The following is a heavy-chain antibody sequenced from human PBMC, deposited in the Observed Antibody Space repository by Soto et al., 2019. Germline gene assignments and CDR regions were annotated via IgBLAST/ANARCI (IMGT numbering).Heavy chain of an antibody. D-gene: IGHD4-17*01. V-gene: IGHV4-59*01. CDR1: GHSISSYY. CDR2: IYYSGST. J-gene: IGHJ6*03. Sequence: SETLSLTCTVSGHSISSYYWSWIRQPPGKGLEWIGYIYYSGSTNYNPSLKSRVTISVDTSKNQFSLKLSSVTAADTAVYYCARTRGDYGDYRYYYYYMDVWGKGTTVTVSS. CDR3: ARTRGDYGDYRYYYYYMDV.